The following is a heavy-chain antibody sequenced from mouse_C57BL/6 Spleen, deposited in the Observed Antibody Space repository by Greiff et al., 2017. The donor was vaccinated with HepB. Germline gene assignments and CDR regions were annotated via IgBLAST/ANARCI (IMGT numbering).Heavy chain of an antibody. D-gene: IGHD2-1*01. CDR3: ARGIYYGNYVHYYAMDY. J-gene: IGHJ4*01. CDR1: GYTFTGYW. Sequence: QVQLQQSGAELMKPGASVKLSRKATGYTFTGYWIEWVKQRPGHGLEWIGEILPGSGSTNYNEKFKGKATFTADTSSNTAYMQLSSLTTGDSAIYYCARGIYYGNYVHYYAMDYWGQGTSVTVSS. V-gene: IGHV1-9*01. CDR2: ILPGSGST.